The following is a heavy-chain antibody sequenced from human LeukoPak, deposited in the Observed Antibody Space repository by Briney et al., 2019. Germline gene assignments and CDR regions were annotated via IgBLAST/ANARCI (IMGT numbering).Heavy chain of an antibody. CDR1: GGSLSSSSYY. CDR2: IYYSGST. J-gene: IGHJ6*03. V-gene: IGHV4-39*07. CDR3: AREVLLNYYYMDV. D-gene: IGHD3-10*01. Sequence: SGTLSLTCIVSGGSLSSSSYYWGWIRQPPGKGLEWIGNIYYSGSTYYNPSLKSRVAISVDTSKNQFSLKLSSVTAADTAVYYCAREVLLNYYYMDVRGKGTTVTVSS.